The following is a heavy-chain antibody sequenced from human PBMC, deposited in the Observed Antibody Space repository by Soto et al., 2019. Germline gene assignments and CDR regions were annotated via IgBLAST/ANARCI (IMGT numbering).Heavy chain of an antibody. Sequence: AGSLTLSCAASGFSFSSYGMHWVRQAPGKGLEWVAVISYDGSNKYYADSVKGRFTISRDHSKNPLYLQMNSLRAEDTAVYYCAKGDTVGVAASTLDYWGPRTLVSLSS. D-gene: IGHD2-2*01. V-gene: IGHV3-30*18. CDR2: ISYDGSNK. CDR1: GFSFSSYG. J-gene: IGHJ4*02. CDR3: AKGDTVGVAASTLDY.